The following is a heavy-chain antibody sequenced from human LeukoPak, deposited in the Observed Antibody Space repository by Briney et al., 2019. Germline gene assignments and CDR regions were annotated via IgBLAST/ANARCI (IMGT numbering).Heavy chain of an antibody. Sequence: PGGSLRLSCAASGFSFSSYAMSWVRQAPGKGLEWVSTIGSGDTTYFADSVKGRFTISRDNSKSTLYLQMNSLRAEDTAVYYCAKGERNYYDTLTAFDIWGQGTMVIVSS. CDR3: AKGERNYYDTLTAFDI. CDR2: IGSGDTT. V-gene: IGHV3-23*01. CDR1: GFSFSSYA. J-gene: IGHJ3*02. D-gene: IGHD3-22*01.